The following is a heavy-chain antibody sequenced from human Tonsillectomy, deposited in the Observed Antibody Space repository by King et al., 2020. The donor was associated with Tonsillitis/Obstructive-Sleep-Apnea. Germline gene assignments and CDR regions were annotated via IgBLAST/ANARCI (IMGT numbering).Heavy chain of an antibody. CDR3: ARTRLTSGLGYFDL. CDR1: GFSLSNTKMG. J-gene: IGHJ2*01. CDR2: MCSNDEK. Sequence: TLKESGPVLVKPTETLTLTCTVSGFSLSNTKMGVSCIRQPPAKALECLAHMCSNDEKSYSTALKSRLTISKDTSTSRLVLTMTNMDPVDTATYYCARTRLTSGLGYFDLWGRGTLVTVSS. V-gene: IGHV2-26*01. D-gene: IGHD1-14*01.